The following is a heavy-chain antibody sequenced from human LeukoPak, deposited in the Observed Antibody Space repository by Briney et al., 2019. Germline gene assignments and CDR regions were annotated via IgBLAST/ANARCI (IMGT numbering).Heavy chain of an antibody. CDR2: IIPIFGTA. D-gene: IGHD6-19*01. J-gene: IGHJ4*02. CDR3: ATTPCSSGWFPPVFFDY. V-gene: IGHV1-69*13. Sequence: SVKVSCKASGGTFSSYAISWVRQAPGQGLEWMGGIIPIFGTANYAQKFQGRVTITADESTSTAYMELSSLRSEDTAVYYCATTPCSSGWFPPVFFDYWGQGTLVTVSS. CDR1: GGTFSSYA.